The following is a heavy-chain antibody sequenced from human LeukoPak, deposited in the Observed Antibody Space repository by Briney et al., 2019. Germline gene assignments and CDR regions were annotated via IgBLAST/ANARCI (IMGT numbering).Heavy chain of an antibody. V-gene: IGHV3-21*01. D-gene: IGHD5-12*01. CDR2: ISSSSSYM. CDR3: ARASGGVSGYDLYYLDF. Sequence: GGSLRLSCAASGFTFSSYNMNWVRQAPGKGLEWVSCISSSSSYMYYADSVRGRSTISRDNAKNSLYLQMNSLRAEDTAVYYCARASGGVSGYDLYYLDFWGQGTLVTVSS. CDR1: GFTFSSYN. J-gene: IGHJ4*02.